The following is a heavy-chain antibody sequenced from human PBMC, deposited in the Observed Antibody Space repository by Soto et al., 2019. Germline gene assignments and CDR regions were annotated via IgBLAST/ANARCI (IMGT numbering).Heavy chain of an antibody. V-gene: IGHV4-59*01. J-gene: IGHJ4*02. Sequence: PSETLSLTCTVSGGSISSYYWSWIRQPPGKGLEWIGYIYYSGSTNYNPSLKSRVTISVDTSKNQFSLKLSSVTAADTAVYYCARNILGYDILTGHFDYWGQGTLVTVS. CDR2: IYYSGST. D-gene: IGHD3-9*01. CDR1: GGSISSYY. CDR3: ARNILGYDILTGHFDY.